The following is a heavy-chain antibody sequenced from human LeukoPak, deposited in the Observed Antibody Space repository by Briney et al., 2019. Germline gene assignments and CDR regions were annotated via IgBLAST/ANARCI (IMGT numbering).Heavy chain of an antibody. CDR1: GGSISSGGYY. CDR3: ARGRINWFDP. CDR2: IYYSGST. Sequence: PSQTLSLTCTVSGGSISSGGYYWSWLRQHPGKGLEWIGYIYYSGSTYYNPSLKSRVIISVDTSKNQFSLKLSSVTAADTAVYYCARGRINWFDPWGQGTLVTVSS. V-gene: IGHV4-31*03. J-gene: IGHJ5*02.